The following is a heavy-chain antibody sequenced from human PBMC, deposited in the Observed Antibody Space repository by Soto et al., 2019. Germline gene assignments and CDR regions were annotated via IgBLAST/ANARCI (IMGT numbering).Heavy chain of an antibody. CDR2: VNTGNGNT. Sequence: ASVKVSCKASGYTFTFYAIHWVRQAPGQRLEWMGMVNTGNGNTKYSEKFQGRVTITRDTTANTAYLELSSLRSEDTAIYYCARRIQLPPTQDNWGQGSLVTVSS. CDR3: ARRIQLPPTQDN. CDR1: GYTFTFYA. D-gene: IGHD1-1*01. V-gene: IGHV1-3*04. J-gene: IGHJ4*02.